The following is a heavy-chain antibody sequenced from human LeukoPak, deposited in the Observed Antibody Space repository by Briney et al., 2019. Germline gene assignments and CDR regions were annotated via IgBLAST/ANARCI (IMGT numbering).Heavy chain of an antibody. Sequence: SETLSLTCTVSGGSISSYYWSWIRQPAGKGLEWIGRIYTSGSTNYNPSLKSRVTMSVDTPKNQFSLKLSSVTAADTAVYYCARDLTSGGAGTDSSGYYYWGGFDPWGQGTLVTVSS. CDR1: GGSISSYY. V-gene: IGHV4-4*07. CDR3: ARDLTSGGAGTDSSGYYYWGGFDP. J-gene: IGHJ5*02. D-gene: IGHD3-22*01. CDR2: IYTSGST.